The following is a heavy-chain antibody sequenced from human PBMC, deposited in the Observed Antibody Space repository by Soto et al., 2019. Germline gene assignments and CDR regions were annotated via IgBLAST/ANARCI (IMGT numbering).Heavy chain of an antibody. CDR2: IYYSGST. CDR3: ASQMYYYDSSGYYYGAFDI. D-gene: IGHD3-22*01. CDR1: GGSISSGDYY. J-gene: IGHJ3*02. Sequence: SETLSLTCTVSGGSISSGDYYWSWIRQPRGKGLECIGYIYYSGSTYYNPSLKSRVTISVDTSKNQFSLKLSSVTAADTAVYYCASQMYYYDSSGYYYGAFDIWGQGTMVTVSS. V-gene: IGHV4-30-4*01.